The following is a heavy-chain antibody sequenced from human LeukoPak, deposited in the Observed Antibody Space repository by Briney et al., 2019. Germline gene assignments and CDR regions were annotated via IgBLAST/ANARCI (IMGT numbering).Heavy chain of an antibody. Sequence: GGSLRLSCAASGFTFSSYAMSWVRQAPGKGLEWVSAISGSGGSTYYADSVKGRFTISRDNSKNTLYLQMNSLRAEDTAVYYCAEDLVVVVAAFFDYWGQGTLVTVSS. CDR1: GFTFSSYA. J-gene: IGHJ4*02. CDR3: AEDLVVVVAAFFDY. D-gene: IGHD2-15*01. CDR2: ISGSGGST. V-gene: IGHV3-23*01.